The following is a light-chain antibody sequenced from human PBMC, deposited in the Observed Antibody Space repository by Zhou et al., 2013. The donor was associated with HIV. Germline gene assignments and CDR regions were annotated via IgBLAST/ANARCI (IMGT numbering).Light chain of an antibody. J-gene: IGKJ3*01. CDR1: QDISTW. Sequence: DIQMTQSPSSVSASVGDRVTITCRASQDISTWLAWYQQKPGKVPKLLIYSASILESGVPSRFSGSGSGTDFTLTITSLQPEDVATYYCQKYNSAPPFTFGPGTKVDIK. V-gene: IGKV1-12*01. CDR2: SAS. CDR3: QKYNSAPPFT.